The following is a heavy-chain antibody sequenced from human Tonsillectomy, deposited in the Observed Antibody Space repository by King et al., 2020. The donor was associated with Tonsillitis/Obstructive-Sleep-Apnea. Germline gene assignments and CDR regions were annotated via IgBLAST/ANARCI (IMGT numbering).Heavy chain of an antibody. V-gene: IGHV7-4-1*02. CDR1: GYTFTTYA. D-gene: IGHD1-7*01. J-gene: IGHJ5*02. Sequence: QLVQSGAEVKKPGASVKVSCKASGYTFTTYAMNWVRQAPGQGLEWMGWINTNTGNPRYAQDFTGRFVFSLDTSVSTAYLQISSLKAEATAVYYCAREWRSITGTISFAPWGQGTLVTVSS. CDR2: INTNTGNP. CDR3: AREWRSITGTISFAP.